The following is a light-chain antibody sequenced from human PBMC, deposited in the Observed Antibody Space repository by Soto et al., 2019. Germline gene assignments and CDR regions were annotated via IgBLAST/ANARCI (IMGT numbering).Light chain of an antibody. Sequence: DIQLTQSASFLSASVGHRVTITCRASQTISTYSAWYQQKPGKAPKLLIYKASSLGSGVPSRFSGSGSGTDFTLTISSLQTDDSATYYCQHYNTYTWTFGLGTKVDIK. CDR1: QTISTY. J-gene: IGKJ1*01. V-gene: IGKV1-5*03. CDR2: KAS. CDR3: QHYNTYTWT.